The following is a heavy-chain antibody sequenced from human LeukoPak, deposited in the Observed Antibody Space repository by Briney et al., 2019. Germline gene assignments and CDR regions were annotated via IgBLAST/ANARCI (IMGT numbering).Heavy chain of an antibody. D-gene: IGHD2-2*01. V-gene: IGHV4-34*01. Sequence: PSETLSLTCAVYGGSISGYYWSWIRQPPGKGLEWIGEINHSGSTNYTPSLKSRVTISVDTSKNQFSLKLSSVTAADTAVYYCARGGGFVVVPAAARGLGFAPWGQGTLVTVSS. CDR1: GGSISGYY. J-gene: IGHJ5*02. CDR2: INHSGST. CDR3: ARGGGFVVVPAAARGLGFAP.